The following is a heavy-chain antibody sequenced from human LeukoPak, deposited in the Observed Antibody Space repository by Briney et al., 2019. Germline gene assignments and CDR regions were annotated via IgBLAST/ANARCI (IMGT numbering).Heavy chain of an antibody. D-gene: IGHD1-14*01. J-gene: IGHJ6*03. CDR1: GGSISSYY. CDR2: IYTSGST. V-gene: IGHV4-4*07. Sequence: PSETLSLTCTVSGGSISSYYWRLIRQPAGKGLEWIGRIYTSGSTNYNPSLKSRVTMSVDTSKNQFSLKLSSVTAADTAVYYCARETTSKTSPAPYYYYYYMDVWGKGTTVTVSS. CDR3: ARETTSKTSPAPYYYYYYMDV.